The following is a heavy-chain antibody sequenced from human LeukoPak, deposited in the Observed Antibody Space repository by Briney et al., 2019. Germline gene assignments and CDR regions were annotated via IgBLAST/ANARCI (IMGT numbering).Heavy chain of an antibody. CDR2: IYHSGST. J-gene: IGHJ4*02. CDR1: GGSISSGGYS. V-gene: IGHV4-30-2*02. CDR3: ARSGGYSSPQNY. D-gene: IGHD6-19*01. Sequence: PSQTLSLTCAVSGGSISSGGYSWSWIRQPPGKGLEWIGYIYHSGSTYYNPSLKSRVTISVDRSKSQFSLKLNSVTAADTAVYYCARSGGYSSPQNYWGQGTLVTVSS.